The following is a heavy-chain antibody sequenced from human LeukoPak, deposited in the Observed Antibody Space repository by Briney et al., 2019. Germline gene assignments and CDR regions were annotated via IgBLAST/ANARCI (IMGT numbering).Heavy chain of an antibody. CDR3: AKDLEYYDSSGGLDY. D-gene: IGHD3-22*01. CDR1: GFTLSSYG. V-gene: IGHV3-30*18. Sequence: GRSLRLSCAASGFTLSSYGMHWVRQAPGKGLEGVAVISYDGSNKYYADSVKGRFTISRDNSKNTLYLQMNSLRAEDTAVYYCAKDLEYYDSSGGLDYWGQRTLVTVSS. J-gene: IGHJ4*02. CDR2: ISYDGSNK.